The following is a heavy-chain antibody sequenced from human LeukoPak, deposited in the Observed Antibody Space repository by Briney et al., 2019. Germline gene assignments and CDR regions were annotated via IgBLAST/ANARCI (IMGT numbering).Heavy chain of an antibody. CDR2: ISGDGGST. CDR3: AKDVSGSSWYWFDP. J-gene: IGHJ5*02. CDR1: GFTFSSYS. Sequence: PGGSLRLSCAASGFTFSSYSMNWVRQAPGKGLGWVSLISGDGGSTYYADSVKGRFTISRDNSKNSLYLQMNSLRTEDTALYYCAKDVSGSSWYWFDPWGQGTLVTVSS. D-gene: IGHD6-13*01. V-gene: IGHV3-43*02.